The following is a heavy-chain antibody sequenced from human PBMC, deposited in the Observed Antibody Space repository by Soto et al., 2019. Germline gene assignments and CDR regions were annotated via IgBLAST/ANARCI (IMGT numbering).Heavy chain of an antibody. Sequence: QVQLVESGGGVVQPGRSLRLSCVASGFTLSNYGMHWVRQAPGKGLEWVAVIWDDGSNKNYADSVKGRFIISRDNSRNTWYLQMNSLRAEDTAVYYCARSQYSNSYYKGVYGMDVWGQGITVTISS. J-gene: IGHJ6*02. D-gene: IGHD3-22*01. CDR3: ARSQYSNSYYKGVYGMDV. CDR1: GFTLSNYG. V-gene: IGHV3-33*01. CDR2: IWDDGSNK.